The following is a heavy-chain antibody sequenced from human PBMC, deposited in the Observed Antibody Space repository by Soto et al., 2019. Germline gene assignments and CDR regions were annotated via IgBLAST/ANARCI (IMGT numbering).Heavy chain of an antibody. CDR3: ARVPLSYDSSGKVLWFDP. V-gene: IGHV1-8*01. Sequence: QVQLVQSGAEVKKPGASVKVSCKASGYTFTSYDINWVRQATGQGLEWMGWMNPNSGNTGYAQKFQGRVTTTRNTSISTAYMELSSLRSEDTAAYYCARVPLSYDSSGKVLWFDPWGQGTLVTVSS. CDR2: MNPNSGNT. D-gene: IGHD3-22*01. J-gene: IGHJ5*02. CDR1: GYTFTSYD.